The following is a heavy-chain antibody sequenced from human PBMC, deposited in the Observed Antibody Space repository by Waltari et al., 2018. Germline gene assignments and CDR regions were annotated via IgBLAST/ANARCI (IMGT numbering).Heavy chain of an antibody. J-gene: IGHJ6*03. CDR3: ARGIRKDCSGGSCYSDYYYYMDV. V-gene: IGHV4-34*01. Sequence: QVQLQQWGAGLLKPSETLSLTCAVYGGSFSGYYWSWIRQPPGKGLEWIGEINHSGSTNYNPSLKSRVTISVDTSKNQFSLKLSAVTAADTAVYYCARGIRKDCSGGSCYSDYYYYMDVWGKGTTVTVSS. CDR2: INHSGST. CDR1: GGSFSGYY. D-gene: IGHD2-15*01.